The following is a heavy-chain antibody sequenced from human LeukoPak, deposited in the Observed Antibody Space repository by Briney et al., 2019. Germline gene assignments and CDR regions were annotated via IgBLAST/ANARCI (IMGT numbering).Heavy chain of an antibody. D-gene: IGHD3-22*01. CDR1: GGSISSSSYY. CDR2: IYYSGST. J-gene: IGHJ6*03. Sequence: SETLSLTCTVSGGSISSSSYYWGWIRQPPGKGLEWIGSIYYSGSTYYNPSLKSRVTISVDTSKNQFSLKLSSVTAADTAVYYCARVTMIVVVKGYYYYMDVWGKGTTVTVSS. V-gene: IGHV4-39*07. CDR3: ARVTMIVVVKGYYYYMDV.